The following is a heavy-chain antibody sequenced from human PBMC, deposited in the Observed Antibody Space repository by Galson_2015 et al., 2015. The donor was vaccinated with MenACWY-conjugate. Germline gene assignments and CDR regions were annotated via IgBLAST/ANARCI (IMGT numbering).Heavy chain of an antibody. V-gene: IGHV3-73*01. J-gene: IGHJ4*02. CDR3: TRQSPLNFDY. CDR1: GFSFSDSA. Sequence: PRLSCAASGFSFSDSAMHWVRQASGKGLEWVGRIRSKRNNYATTYAASVQGRFTISRDESERMAYLHMNSLKTEDTAIYYCTRQSPLNFDYWGQGVLVTVSS. CDR2: IRSKRNNYAT.